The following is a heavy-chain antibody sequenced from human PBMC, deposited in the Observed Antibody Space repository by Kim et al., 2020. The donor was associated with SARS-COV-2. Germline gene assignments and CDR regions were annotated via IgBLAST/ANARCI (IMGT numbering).Heavy chain of an antibody. Sequence: VDSGQGRFTISRDKSKNTLYLQMNSLGAEDTAVYYCARSPFSGWYPGFDYWGQGTLVTVSS. CDR3: ARSPFSGWYPGFDY. D-gene: IGHD6-19*01. V-gene: IGHV3-30*01. J-gene: IGHJ4*02.